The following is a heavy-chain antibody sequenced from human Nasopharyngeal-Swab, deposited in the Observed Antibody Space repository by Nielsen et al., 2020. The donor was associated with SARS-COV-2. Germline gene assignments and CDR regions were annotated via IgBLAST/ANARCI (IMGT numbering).Heavy chain of an antibody. D-gene: IGHD3-22*01. Sequence: GSLRLSCTASGFTFGDYAMSWVRQAPGKGLEWVGFIRSKAYGGTTEYAASVKGRFTISRDDSKSIAYLQMNSLKTEDTAVYYCGRGDSSGPPPYYYYGMDVWGQGTTVTVSS. J-gene: IGHJ6*02. CDR1: GFTFGDYA. CDR2: IRSKAYGGTT. V-gene: IGHV3-49*04. CDR3: GRGDSSGPPPYYYYGMDV.